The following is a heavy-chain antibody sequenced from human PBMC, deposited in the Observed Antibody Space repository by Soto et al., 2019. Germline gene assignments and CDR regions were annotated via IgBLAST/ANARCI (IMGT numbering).Heavy chain of an antibody. Sequence: QVQLVESGGGVVQSGRSLRLSCAASGFIISSYGMHWVRQAPGKGLERVAVISYDGSNNYYADAVKGRFTISRDNSKNTLYLQMNSLSAEDTAVYYCARGGKYSSSWYDFCQYWGQGTLVTVSS. CDR1: GFIISSYG. CDR2: ISYDGSNN. J-gene: IGHJ1*01. V-gene: IGHV3-30*03. CDR3: ARGGKYSSSWYDFCQY. D-gene: IGHD6-13*01.